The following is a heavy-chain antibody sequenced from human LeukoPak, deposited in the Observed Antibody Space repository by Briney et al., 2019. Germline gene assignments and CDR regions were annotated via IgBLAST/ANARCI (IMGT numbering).Heavy chain of an antibody. J-gene: IGHJ5*02. V-gene: IGHV1-24*01. Sequence: ASVKVSCTVSGYTLTELSMHWVRQAPGKGLEWMGGFDPEDGETIYAQKFQGRVTMTENTSTDTAYMELSSLRSEDTAVYYCATERIMVRGVINNWFDPWGQGTLVTVSS. D-gene: IGHD3-10*01. CDR2: FDPEDGET. CDR3: ATERIMVRGVINNWFDP. CDR1: GYTLTELS.